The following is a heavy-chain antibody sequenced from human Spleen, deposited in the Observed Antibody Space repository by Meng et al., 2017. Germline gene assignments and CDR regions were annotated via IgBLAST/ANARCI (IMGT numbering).Heavy chain of an antibody. Sequence: GGSLRLSCAASGFTFTNAWMSWVRQAPGKGLQWVAQIKSETDGGTTDYAAPVQGRFTISRDDSKNTVYLQMNSLKSEDTAVYYCSGHIDYWGQGTRVTGAS. V-gene: IGHV3-15*01. CDR3: SGHIDY. J-gene: IGHJ4*02. CDR2: IKSETDGGTT. D-gene: IGHD5-12*01. CDR1: GFTFTNAW.